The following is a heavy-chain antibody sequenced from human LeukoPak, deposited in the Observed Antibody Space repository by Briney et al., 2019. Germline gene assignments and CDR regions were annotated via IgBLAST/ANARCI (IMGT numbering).Heavy chain of an antibody. V-gene: IGHV3-30*04. CDR2: ISYDGSNK. CDR1: GFIFSSYA. Sequence: GGSLRLSCAASGFIFSSYAMHWVRQAPGKGLEWVAVISYDGSNKYYADSVKGRFTISRDNSKNTLYLQMNSLRAEDTAVYYCAKGGLVHRFDPWGQGTLVTVSS. CDR3: AKGGLVHRFDP. J-gene: IGHJ5*02.